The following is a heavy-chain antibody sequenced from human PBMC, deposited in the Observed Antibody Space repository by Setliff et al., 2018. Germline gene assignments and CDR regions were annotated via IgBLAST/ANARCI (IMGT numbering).Heavy chain of an antibody. D-gene: IGHD2-2*01. Sequence: GGSLRLSCAASGFTFSRYWMSWVRQAPGKGLEWVANIKQDGSEKYYVDSVKGRFTISRDNAKNSLYLQMNSLRAEDTAVYYCARDGDCSGTSCYGVDAFDIWGQGTMVTVSS. CDR3: ARDGDCSGTSCYGVDAFDI. J-gene: IGHJ3*02. CDR1: GFTFSRYW. CDR2: IKQDGSEK. V-gene: IGHV3-7*01.